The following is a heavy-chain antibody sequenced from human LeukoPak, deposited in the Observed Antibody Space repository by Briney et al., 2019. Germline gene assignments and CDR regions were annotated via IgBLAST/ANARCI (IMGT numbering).Heavy chain of an antibody. CDR1: GYTLTGYY. CDR3: AREVVDQDTGVFDI. J-gene: IGHJ3*02. CDR2: INPNSGCT. V-gene: IGHV1-2*02. Sequence: GASVKVSCKASGYTLTGYYMHWVRQAPGQGLEWRGWINPNSGCTNYAQKFQGRVTMTRDTSISTAYIELSRLRSAEPAVYYCAREVVDQDTGVFDICGQGTMVTVSS. D-gene: IGHD3-10*01.